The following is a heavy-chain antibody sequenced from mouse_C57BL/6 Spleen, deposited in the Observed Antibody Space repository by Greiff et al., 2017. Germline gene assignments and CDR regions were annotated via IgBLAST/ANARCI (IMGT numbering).Heavy chain of an antibody. D-gene: IGHD2-2*01. Sequence: ESGPGLVKPSQSLSLTCTVTGYSFTSGYDWHWIRHFPGNKLEWMGYISYSGSTNYNPYLKSRISITHDTSKNHFFLKLNSVTTEDTATYYCAREGGYDEGWYFDVGGTGTTVTVSS. CDR3: AREGGYDEGWYFDV. J-gene: IGHJ1*03. CDR1: GYSFTSGYD. V-gene: IGHV3-1*01. CDR2: ISYSGST.